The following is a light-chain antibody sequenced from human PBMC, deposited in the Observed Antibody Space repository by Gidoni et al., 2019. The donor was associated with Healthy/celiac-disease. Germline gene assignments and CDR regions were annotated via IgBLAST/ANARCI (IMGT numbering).Light chain of an antibody. CDR2: DAS. CDR1: QSVSSY. CDR3: QQRSNWPPVYS. J-gene: IGKJ2*03. Sequence: IVLTQSPATLSLSPGERATLSCRASQSVSSYLAWYQQNPGQAPRLLIYDASNRATGIPARFSGSGSGTDFTLTISSLEPEDFAVYYCQQRSNWPPVYSFGQGTKLEIK. V-gene: IGKV3-11*01.